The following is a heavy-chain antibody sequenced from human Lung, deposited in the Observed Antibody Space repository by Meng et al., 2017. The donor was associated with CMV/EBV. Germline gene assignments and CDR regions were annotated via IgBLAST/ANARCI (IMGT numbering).Heavy chain of an antibody. V-gene: IGHV6-1*01. Sequence: GDRVSSDSAAWTWNRQYTARGIEWLGKTYYRSKWYNKYAETVKGRITIYADTSKNQFSLQLISVTPEDTAVYYCAGGGGYTSGWYDYWGQGTLVTVSS. D-gene: IGHD6-19*01. J-gene: IGHJ4*02. CDR2: TYYRSKWYN. CDR3: AGGGGYTSGWYDY. CDR1: GDRVSSDSAA.